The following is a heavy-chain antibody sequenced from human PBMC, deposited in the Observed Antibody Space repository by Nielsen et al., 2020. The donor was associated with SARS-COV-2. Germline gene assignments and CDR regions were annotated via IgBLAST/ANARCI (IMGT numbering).Heavy chain of an antibody. J-gene: IGHJ4*02. CDR1: GGSFSGYY. V-gene: IGHV4-34*01. CDR3: ARPKRAAVGNSYFDY. D-gene: IGHD6-13*01. CDR2: INHSGST. Sequence: SATLSLTCAVYGGSFSGYYWSWIRQPPGKGLEWIGEINHSGSTNYNPSLKSRVTISVDTSKNQFSLKLSSVTAADTAVYYCARPKRAAVGNSYFDYWGQGTLVTVSS.